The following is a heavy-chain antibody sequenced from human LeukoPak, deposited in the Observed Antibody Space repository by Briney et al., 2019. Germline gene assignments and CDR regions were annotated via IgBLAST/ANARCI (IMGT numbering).Heavy chain of an antibody. CDR2: TSSDGTVK. CDR1: GFTFSTYA. V-gene: IGHV3-30-3*01. J-gene: IGHJ4*01. D-gene: IGHD2-2*01. Sequence: GGSLRLSCAASGFTFSTYAMHWVRQAPGKGLEWVAVTSSDGTVKYYPDSVKGRFTISRDNSKNTLYLQVNSLRPEDTGVYYCARDPVPAAARHFDYWGQGTLVTVSS. CDR3: ARDPVPAAARHFDY.